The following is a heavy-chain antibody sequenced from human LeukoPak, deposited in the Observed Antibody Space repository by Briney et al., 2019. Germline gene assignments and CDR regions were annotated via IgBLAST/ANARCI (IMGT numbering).Heavy chain of an antibody. CDR2: INPDGSGK. CDR3: ARGSSWGGDY. J-gene: IGHJ4*02. CDR1: GFTFGKYW. Sequence: GGSLRLSCVASGFTFGKYWMSWVRQAPGKGLEWVANINPDGSGKYYVDSVKGRFTISRDNAKNSLYLQMSSLRVEDTAVYYCARGSSWGGDYWGQGTLVTVSS. D-gene: IGHD1-26*01. V-gene: IGHV3-7*03.